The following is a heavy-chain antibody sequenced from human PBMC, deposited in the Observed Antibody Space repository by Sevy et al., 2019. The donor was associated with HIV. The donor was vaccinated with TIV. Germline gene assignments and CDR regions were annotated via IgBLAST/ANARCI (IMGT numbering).Heavy chain of an antibody. CDR1: GFTFDDYA. J-gene: IGHJ6*02. V-gene: IGHV3-9*01. CDR2: ISWNSGSI. CDR3: AKDMSGSGKGMDV. Sequence: GGSLRLSCAASGFTFDDYAMHWVRQAPGKGLEWVSGISWNSGSIGYADSMKGGFTISRDNAKNSLYLQMNSLRAEDTALYYCAKDMSGSGKGMDVWGQGTTVTVSS. D-gene: IGHD3-10*01.